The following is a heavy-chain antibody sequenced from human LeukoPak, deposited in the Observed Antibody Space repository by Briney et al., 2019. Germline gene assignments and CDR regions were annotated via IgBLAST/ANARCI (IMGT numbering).Heavy chain of an antibody. CDR1: GYGFTSYW. CDR3: ARHTRIAAAPHGMDV. V-gene: IGHV5-51*01. J-gene: IGHJ6*02. Sequence: GESLQISFKGSGYGFTSYWIGWVRRVPGKGLEWMGIIYPGDSDTRYSPSFQGQVTISADKSISTAYLQWSSLKASDTAMYYCARHTRIAAAPHGMDVWGQGTTVTVSS. CDR2: IYPGDSDT. D-gene: IGHD6-13*01.